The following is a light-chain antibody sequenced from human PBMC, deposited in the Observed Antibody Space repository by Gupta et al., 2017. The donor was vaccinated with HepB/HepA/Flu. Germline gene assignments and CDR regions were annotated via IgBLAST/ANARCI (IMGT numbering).Light chain of an antibody. CDR1: SSDVGGYNY. V-gene: IGLV2-14*01. J-gene: IGLJ2*01. CDR3: SSYTSSSTVV. CDR2: DVS. Sequence: QPALTQPAPMSGSPGQSLTISCTATSSDVGGYNYVSWYQQHPGKAPKLMIYDVSNRPSGVSNRFSGSNSGNTASLTISGLQAEDDADYYCSSYTSSSTVVFGGGTKLTVL.